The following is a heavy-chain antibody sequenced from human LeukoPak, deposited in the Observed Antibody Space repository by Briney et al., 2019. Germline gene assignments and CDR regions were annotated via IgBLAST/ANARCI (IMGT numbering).Heavy chain of an antibody. CDR2: MHTSGNT. CDR3: AREGTAARVMDY. D-gene: IGHD6-6*01. J-gene: IGHJ4*02. V-gene: IGHV4-4*07. Sequence: PSETLSLTCNVSGGSLGSYYWSWIRQPAGKGLEWIGRMHTSGNTNQNPSLKSRVTMSVDTSKNQFSLNVSSVTAADTALYYCAREGTAARVMDYWGQGTLVTVSS. CDR1: GGSLGSYY.